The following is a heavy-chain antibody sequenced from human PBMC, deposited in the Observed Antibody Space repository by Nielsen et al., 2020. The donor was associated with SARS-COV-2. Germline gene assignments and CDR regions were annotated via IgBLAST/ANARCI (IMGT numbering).Heavy chain of an antibody. Sequence: GESLKISCAASGFTFSSYDMHWVRQATGKGLEWVSAIGTAGDPYYPGSVKGRFTISRENAKNSLYLQMNSLRAGDTAVYYCARDGGSGSYYDYWGQGTLVTVSS. J-gene: IGHJ4*02. V-gene: IGHV3-13*05. CDR1: GFTFSSYD. D-gene: IGHD3-10*01. CDR3: ARDGGSGSYYDY. CDR2: IGTAGDP.